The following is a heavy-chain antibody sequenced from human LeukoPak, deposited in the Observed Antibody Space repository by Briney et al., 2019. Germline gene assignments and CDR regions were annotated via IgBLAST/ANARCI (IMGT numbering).Heavy chain of an antibody. CDR1: GGSFRGYY. CDR2: INHSGST. D-gene: IGHD6-13*01. J-gene: IGHJ4*02. Sequence: SETLSLTCAVYGGSFRGYYWSWIRQPPGKGMEWIGEINHSGSTNYNPSLKSRVTISVDTSKNQFSLKLSSVTAADTAVYYCARVLRSSPLDWGQGTLVTVSS. CDR3: ARVLRSSPLD. V-gene: IGHV4-34*01.